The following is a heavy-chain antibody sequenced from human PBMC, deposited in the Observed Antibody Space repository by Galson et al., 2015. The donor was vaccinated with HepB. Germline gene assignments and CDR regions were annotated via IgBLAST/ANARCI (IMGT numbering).Heavy chain of an antibody. CDR3: ARENAYDFWSGYYPNFDY. J-gene: IGHJ4*02. CDR1: GFTFSSHW. Sequence: SLRLSCAASGFTFSSHWMSWVRQAPGRGLEWVANIKQDGSEKYYVDSVKGRFTISRDNAKNSLYLQMNSLRAEDTAVYYCARENAYDFWSGYYPNFDYWGQGTLVTVSS. V-gene: IGHV3-7*01. CDR2: IKQDGSEK. D-gene: IGHD3-3*01.